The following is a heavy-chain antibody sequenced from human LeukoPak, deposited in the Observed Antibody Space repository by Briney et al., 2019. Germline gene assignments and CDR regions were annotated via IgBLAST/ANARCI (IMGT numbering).Heavy chain of an antibody. J-gene: IGHJ4*02. Sequence: PSETLSLTCTVSGGSISSYYWSWIRQPPGKGLEWIGYIYYSGSTNYNPSLKSRVTISVDTSKNQFSLKLSSVTAADTAVYYCARAGGGGYSYGIVDYWGQGTLVTVSS. CDR3: ARAGGGGYSYGIVDY. D-gene: IGHD5-18*01. CDR1: GGSISSYY. V-gene: IGHV4-59*01. CDR2: IYYSGST.